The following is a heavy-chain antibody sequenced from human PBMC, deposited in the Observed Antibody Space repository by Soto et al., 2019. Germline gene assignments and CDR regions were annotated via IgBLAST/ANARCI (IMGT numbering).Heavy chain of an antibody. J-gene: IGHJ6*02. V-gene: IGHV3-21*01. D-gene: IGHD3-9*01. CDR2: ISSSSSYI. Sequence: EVQLVESGGGLVKPGGSLRLSCAASGFTFSSYSMNWVRQAPGKGLEWVSSISSSSSYIYYADSVKGRFTISRDNAKNSLYLQMNSPRAEDTAVYYCARDGLSNYDILTGYYSDYYYYGMDVWGQGTTVTVSS. CDR3: ARDGLSNYDILTGYYSDYYYYGMDV. CDR1: GFTFSSYS.